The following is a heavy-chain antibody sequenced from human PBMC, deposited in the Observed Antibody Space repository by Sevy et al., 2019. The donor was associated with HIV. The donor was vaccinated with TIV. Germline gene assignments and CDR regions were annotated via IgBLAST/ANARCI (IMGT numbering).Heavy chain of an antibody. V-gene: IGHV3-49*04. D-gene: IGHD1-26*01. CDR1: GFTFGDYS. CDR3: TRWSGGQSIFDY. J-gene: IGHJ4*02. CDR2: INSKDFGGTT. Sequence: GGSLRLSCTVSGFTFGDYSMNWVRQAQGQGLERVAFINSKDFGGTTESAPTVKGRFIISRDDSKCIALLQVNNMKTEVTSGYYCTRWSGGQSIFDYWGQGTLVTVSS.